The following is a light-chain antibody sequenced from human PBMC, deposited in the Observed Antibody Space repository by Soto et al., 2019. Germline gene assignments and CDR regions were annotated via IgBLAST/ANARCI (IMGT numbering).Light chain of an antibody. CDR1: SSDVGGYDY. CDR2: EVN. J-gene: IGLJ1*01. V-gene: IGLV2-8*01. CDR3: TSYADSITFCV. Sequence: QSALTQPPSASGSPGQTVSISCIGTSSDVGGYDYVSWYQQHPGKVPKLIIYEVNKRPSGVPDRFSGSKSGNTASLTVSGLQADDEVDYYCTSYADSITFCVFGTGTNVTV.